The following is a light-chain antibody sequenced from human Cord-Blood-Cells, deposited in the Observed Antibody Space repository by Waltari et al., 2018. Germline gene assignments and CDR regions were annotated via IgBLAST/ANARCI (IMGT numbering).Light chain of an antibody. J-gene: IGLJ3*02. CDR2: GKN. CDR1: SIRSYS. Sequence: SSELTQDPAVSVALGQTVRITCQGDSIRSYSASWYQQKPGQDPVLVIYGKNNRPSGIPDRFSGSSSGNTASLTITGAQAEDEADYYCNSRDSSGNHLVFGGGTKLTVL. CDR3: NSRDSSGNHLV. V-gene: IGLV3-19*01.